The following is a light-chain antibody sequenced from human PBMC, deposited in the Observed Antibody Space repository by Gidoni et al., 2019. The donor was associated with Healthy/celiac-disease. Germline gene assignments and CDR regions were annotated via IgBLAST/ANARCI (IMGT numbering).Light chain of an antibody. V-gene: IGKV3-20*01. J-gene: IGKJ5*01. CDR2: GAA. CDR1: QSVSSSY. Sequence: IVLTQSPGTLSLSPGERATLSCRASQSVSSSYLAWYQQKPGQAPRLLIYGAASRATGIPDRFRGSGSGTDFTLTISRLEPEDFAVYYCQQYGSSPTTFGQGTRLEIK. CDR3: QQYGSSPTT.